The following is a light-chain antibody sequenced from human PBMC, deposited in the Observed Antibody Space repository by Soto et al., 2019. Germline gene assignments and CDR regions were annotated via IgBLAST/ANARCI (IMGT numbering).Light chain of an antibody. CDR1: QSVSSNY. CDR3: QRYGTSLPLT. Sequence: ESVLTHSPGTLSLSPGDRATLSCRASQSVSSNYLAWYQQRPGQAPRLLIYGASSRATGIPDRFSGSGSGTDFTLTISRLEPEDFAVYYCQRYGTSLPLTFGGGTKVDIK. CDR2: GAS. J-gene: IGKJ4*01. V-gene: IGKV3-20*01.